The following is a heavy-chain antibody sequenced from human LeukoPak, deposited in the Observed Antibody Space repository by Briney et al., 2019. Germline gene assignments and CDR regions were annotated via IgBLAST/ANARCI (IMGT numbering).Heavy chain of an antibody. Sequence: KASETLSLTSSVSGDSIIGYYWGWIRQPPGKGLEWIGNIYYTGNTYYNSSLKSRVTIDTSKNQFSLKVISMTAADTAAYYCTKSDGYGLIRICGRGTMVTVSS. J-gene: IGHJ3*02. CDR3: TKSDGYGLIRI. CDR1: GDSIIGYY. V-gene: IGHV4-39*07. D-gene: IGHD3-10*01. CDR2: IYYTGNT.